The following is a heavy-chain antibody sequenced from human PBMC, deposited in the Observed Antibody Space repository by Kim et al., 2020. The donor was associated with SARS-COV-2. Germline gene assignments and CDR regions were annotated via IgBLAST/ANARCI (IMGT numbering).Heavy chain of an antibody. Sequence: ASVKVSCKASGYTFTGYYMHWVRQAPGQGLEWMGWINPNSGGTNYAQKFQGRVTMTRDTSISTAYMELSRLRSDDTAVYYCARVAGSGSYLRYNWNYYLLGETKWEYCYMDVWGKGTTVTVSS. CDR1: GYTFTGYY. J-gene: IGHJ6*03. V-gene: IGHV1-2*02. CDR2: INPNSGGT. D-gene: IGHD1-7*01. CDR3: ARVAGSGSYLRYNWNYYLLGETKWEYCYMDV.